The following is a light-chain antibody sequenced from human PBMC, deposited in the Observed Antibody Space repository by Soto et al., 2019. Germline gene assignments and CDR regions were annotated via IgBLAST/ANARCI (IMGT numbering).Light chain of an antibody. V-gene: IGKV4-1*01. CDR2: WAS. J-gene: IGKJ2*01. CDR1: QNILHSFNSKQY. Sequence: EIVMTQSPESLAVSLGERATINCKSSQNILHSFNSKQYLTWYQQKPGQPPKLLISWASTRESGVPDRFIGSASGTDFTLTISSLQAEDVAVYYCQQYYSLPYTFGQGTKLQIK. CDR3: QQYYSLPYT.